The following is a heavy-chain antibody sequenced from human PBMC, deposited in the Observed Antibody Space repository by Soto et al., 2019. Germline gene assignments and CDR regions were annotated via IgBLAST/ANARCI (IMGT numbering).Heavy chain of an antibody. V-gene: IGHV4-59*01. J-gene: IGHJ4*02. CDR3: ARDDSEHTKSPAPDH. CDR1: GGSISTYY. D-gene: IGHD2-21*01. Sequence: SETLSLTCTVSGGSISTYYWNWIRQPPGKGLESIGYIYYSGCANYSPSLKSRVTISVDTSKNEHSLKLSSVTAANTAIYYRARDDSEHTKSPAPDHWDQETLVTV. CDR2: IYYSGCA.